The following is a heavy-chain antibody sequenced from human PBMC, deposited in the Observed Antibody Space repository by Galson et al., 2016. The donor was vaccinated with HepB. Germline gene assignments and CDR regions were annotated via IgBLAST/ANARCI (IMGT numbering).Heavy chain of an antibody. J-gene: IGHJ6*02. CDR2: TYYRSKWYN. CDR3: ARGGYDWGGYYYYGMDV. CDR1: GDSVSSNSAA. V-gene: IGHV6-1*01. Sequence: CAISGDSVSSNSAAWNWIRQSPSRGLEWLGRTYYRSKWYNDYAVSVKSRITIKPDTSKNQFSLQLNSVTPEDTAVYYCARGGYDWGGYYYYGMDVWGQGTTATVSS. D-gene: IGHD5-12*01.